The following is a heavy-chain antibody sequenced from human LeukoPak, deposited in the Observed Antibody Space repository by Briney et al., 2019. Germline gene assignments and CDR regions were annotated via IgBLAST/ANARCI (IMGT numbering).Heavy chain of an antibody. Sequence: KPLETLSLTCAVSGVTITNNNWWTWVRQPPGQGLEWIGEVHYTESTTYNPSLKSRLTLSLDKSNNQFSLRLSSVTVADTAVYYCVTYYDSGGYKWNYWGQGTLVTVSS. V-gene: IGHV4-4*02. CDR3: VTYYDSGGYKWNY. J-gene: IGHJ4*02. D-gene: IGHD3-22*01. CDR2: VHYTEST. CDR1: GVTITNNNW.